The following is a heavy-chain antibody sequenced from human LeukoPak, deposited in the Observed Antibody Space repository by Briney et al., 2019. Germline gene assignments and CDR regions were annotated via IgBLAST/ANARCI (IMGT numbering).Heavy chain of an antibody. J-gene: IGHJ4*02. V-gene: IGHV4-59*01. D-gene: IGHD6-13*01. CDR2: IYYSGST. CDR1: GGSLSSYY. Sequence: PSETLSLTCTVSGGSLSSYYWSWIRQPPGKGLEWIVYIYYSGSTNYNPSLKSRGTISVDTSKTPFSLKLSSVTAAATAAYYCARDGIAAAGGFDYWGQGTLVTVSS. CDR3: ARDGIAAAGGFDY.